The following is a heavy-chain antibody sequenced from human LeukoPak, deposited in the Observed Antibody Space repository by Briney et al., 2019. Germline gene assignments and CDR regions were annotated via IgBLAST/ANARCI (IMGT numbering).Heavy chain of an antibody. J-gene: IGHJ4*02. D-gene: IGHD3-10*01. CDR1: GFTFSSYG. Sequence: GGSLRLSCAASGFTFSSYGMHWVRQAPGKGLEWVAFIRYDGSNKYYADSVKGRFTISRDNSKNTLYLQMNSLRAEDTAVYYCARVGGYYGSGSYPQNDYWGQGTLVTVSS. CDR2: IRYDGSNK. CDR3: ARVGGYYGSGSYPQNDY. V-gene: IGHV3-30*02.